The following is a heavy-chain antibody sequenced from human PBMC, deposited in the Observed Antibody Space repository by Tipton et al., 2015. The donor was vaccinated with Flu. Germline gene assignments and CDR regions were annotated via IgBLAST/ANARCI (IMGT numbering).Heavy chain of an antibody. CDR3: GSSPAGYDISGYKPPPAFDI. Sequence: QLVQSGAEVKKPGESLKISCKGSGYSFTSYWIGWVRQMPGKGLEWMGIIYPGDSDTRYSPSFQGQVTISADKSISTAYLQWSSLKASDTAMYYCGSSPAGYDISGYKPPPAFDIRGQGTMVTVSS. D-gene: IGHD3-22*01. J-gene: IGHJ3*02. CDR1: GYSFTSYW. CDR2: IYPGDSDT. V-gene: IGHV5-51*01.